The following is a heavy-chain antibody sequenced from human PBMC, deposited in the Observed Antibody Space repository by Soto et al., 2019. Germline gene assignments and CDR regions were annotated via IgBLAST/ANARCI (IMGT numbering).Heavy chain of an antibody. V-gene: IGHV4-30-4*01. Sequence: SETLSLTCTVSGYSISSGDYYWSWIRHPPGKGLEWIGYIYRSGNTYYSPSLKSRVTISVDTSENQFSLKLFSVTAADTAVYYCARTNRGLVAVAAFDYWGQGTLVTVS. CDR1: GYSISSGDYY. J-gene: IGHJ4*02. CDR3: ARTNRGLVAVAAFDY. CDR2: IYRSGNT. D-gene: IGHD2-21*02.